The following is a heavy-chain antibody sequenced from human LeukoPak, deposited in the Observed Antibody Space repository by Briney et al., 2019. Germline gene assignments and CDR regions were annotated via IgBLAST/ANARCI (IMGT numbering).Heavy chain of an antibody. Sequence: GGSLRLSCAASGFTFSDYYMSWIRQAPGKGLEWVSSITSGSSYIYYADSVKGRFTISRDNAKNSLYLQMNSLRAEDTAVYYCARDPYSGSYGNYYYYFMDVWGKGTTVTISS. CDR3: ARDPYSGSYGNYYYYFMDV. V-gene: IGHV3-11*06. D-gene: IGHD1-26*01. CDR1: GFTFSDYY. J-gene: IGHJ6*03. CDR2: ITSGSSYI.